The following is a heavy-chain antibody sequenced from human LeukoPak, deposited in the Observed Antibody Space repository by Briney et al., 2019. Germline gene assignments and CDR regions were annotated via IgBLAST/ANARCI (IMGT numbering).Heavy chain of an antibody. CDR3: AKDLGKMVNLIDY. CDR1: GFTLSSYA. V-gene: IGHV3-23*01. J-gene: IGHJ4*02. Sequence: GGSQRLSCAASGFTLSSYAMSWVRQAPGKGLEWVSAISGSGGSTYYADSVKGRFTISRDNSKNTLYLQMNSLRAEDTAVYYCAKDLGKMVNLIDYWGQGTLVTVSS. D-gene: IGHD5-18*01. CDR2: ISGSGGST.